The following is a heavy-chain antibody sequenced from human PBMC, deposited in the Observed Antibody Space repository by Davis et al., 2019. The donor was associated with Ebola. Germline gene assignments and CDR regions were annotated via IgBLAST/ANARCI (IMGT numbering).Heavy chain of an antibody. CDR1: GYTFTTFG. Sequence: AASVKVSCKASGYTFTTFGISWVRQAPGQGLEWMGRIIPILGIANYAQKLQGRVTMTTDTSTSTAYMELSSLRSEDTAVYYCATDLGGATPFDYWGQGTLVTVSS. J-gene: IGHJ4*02. V-gene: IGHV1-18*01. CDR2: IIPILGIA. CDR3: ATDLGGATPFDY. D-gene: IGHD1-26*01.